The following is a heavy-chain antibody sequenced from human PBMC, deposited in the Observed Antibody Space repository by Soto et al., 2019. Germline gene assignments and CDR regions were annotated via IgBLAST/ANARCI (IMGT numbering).Heavy chain of an antibody. D-gene: IGHD3-10*01. J-gene: IGHJ6*02. CDR3: ARDHYYGSGSYYNVVSYYGMDV. CDR1: GFTFSYYF. V-gene: IGHV3-11*01. CDR2: ISSSGSTI. Sequence: PGGSLRRSCAASGFTFSYYFMSWIRQAPGKGLEWVSYISSSGSTIYYADSVKGRFTISRDNAKNSLYLQMNSLRAEDTAVYYCARDHYYGSGSYYNVVSYYGMDVWGQGTTVTVSS.